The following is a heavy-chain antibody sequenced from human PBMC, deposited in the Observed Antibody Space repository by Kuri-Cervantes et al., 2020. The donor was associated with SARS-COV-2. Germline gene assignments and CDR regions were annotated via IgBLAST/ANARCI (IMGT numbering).Heavy chain of an antibody. CDR2: TSGSGGST. CDR3: AKDPYDFWSGYYLYYFDY. D-gene: IGHD3-3*01. J-gene: IGHJ4*02. Sequence: GGSLRLSCAASGFTFSSYAMSWVRQAPGKGLEWVSATSGSGGSTYYADSVKGRFTISRDNSKNTLYLQMNSLRAEDTAVYYCAKDPYDFWSGYYLYYFDYWGQGTLVTVSS. CDR1: GFTFSSYA. V-gene: IGHV3-23*01.